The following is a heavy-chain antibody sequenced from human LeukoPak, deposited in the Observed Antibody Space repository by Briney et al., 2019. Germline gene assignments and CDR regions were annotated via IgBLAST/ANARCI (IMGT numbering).Heavy chain of an antibody. CDR1: GYTFTSYY. J-gene: IGHJ4*02. CDR3: ARSPDPYGDYTTLFDY. D-gene: IGHD4-17*01. Sequence: ASVKVSCXASGYTFTSYYMHWVRQAPGQGLKWMGIINPSGGSTSYAQKFQGRVTMTRDTSTSTVYMELSSLRSEDTAVYYCARSPDPYGDYTTLFDYWGQGTLVTVSS. CDR2: INPSGGST. V-gene: IGHV1-46*03.